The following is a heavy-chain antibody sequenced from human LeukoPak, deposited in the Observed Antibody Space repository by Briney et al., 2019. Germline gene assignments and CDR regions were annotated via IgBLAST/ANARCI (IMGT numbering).Heavy chain of an antibody. CDR2: IYTSGST. CDR1: GGSISSYY. J-gene: IGHJ3*02. V-gene: IGHV4-4*07. D-gene: IGHD3-22*01. CDR3: ATRGDYSDTSGNSYDALDI. Sequence: SETLSLTCTVSGGSISSYYWSWIRQPAGKGLEWIGRIYTSGSTNYNPSLKSRVTMSVDTSKNQFSLKLTSVTAADTAVYYCATRGDYSDTSGNSYDALDIWGQGTMVTVSS.